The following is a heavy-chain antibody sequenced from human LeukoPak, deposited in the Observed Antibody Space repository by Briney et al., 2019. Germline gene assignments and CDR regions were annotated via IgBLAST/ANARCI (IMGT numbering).Heavy chain of an antibody. CDR2: ISGSGGST. J-gene: IGHJ4*02. V-gene: IGHV3-23*01. CDR1: GFIFSSYA. CDR3: AKDGYSSGWFVNY. Sequence: GGSLRLYCAASGFIFSSYAMSWVRQAPGKGLEWVSAISGSGGSTYYADSVKGRFTISRDNSKNTLYLQMNSLRAEDTAVYYCAKDGYSSGWFVNYWGQGTLVTVSS. D-gene: IGHD6-19*01.